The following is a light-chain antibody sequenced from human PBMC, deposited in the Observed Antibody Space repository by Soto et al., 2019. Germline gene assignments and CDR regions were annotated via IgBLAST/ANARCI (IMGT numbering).Light chain of an antibody. V-gene: IGKV3-20*01. Sequence: EIVLTQSPGSLSSSPGERATLSCRASQSVSSYLAWYQQKPGQAPRLLIYGASSRATGFPDRFSGSGSGTDFSLTISRLEPEDSAVYYCQQYSSPPRTFGQGTKVEIK. J-gene: IGKJ1*01. CDR1: QSVSSY. CDR3: QQYSSPPRT. CDR2: GAS.